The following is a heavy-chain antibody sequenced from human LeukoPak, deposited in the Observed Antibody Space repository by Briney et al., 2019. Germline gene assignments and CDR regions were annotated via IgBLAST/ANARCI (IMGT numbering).Heavy chain of an antibody. V-gene: IGHV3-23*01. Sequence: GGSLRLSCAASGFTFSSYTMSWVRQAPGKGLEWVSTITTSDGNTYYADSVKGRFTISRDNSKNTLYLQMNSLRAEDTAVYYCARDVDDFWSGYLFDYWGQGTLVTVSS. CDR1: GFTFSSYT. D-gene: IGHD3-3*01. J-gene: IGHJ4*02. CDR2: ITTSDGNT. CDR3: ARDVDDFWSGYLFDY.